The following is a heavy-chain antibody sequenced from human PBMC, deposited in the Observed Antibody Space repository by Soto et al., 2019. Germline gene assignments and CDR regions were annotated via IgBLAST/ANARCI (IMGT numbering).Heavy chain of an antibody. V-gene: IGHV3-30*03. CDR2: ISYDEKNK. D-gene: IGHD3-22*01. CDR1: VFTFSFYG. Sequence: VGSLRLSCASSVFTFSFYGMHWVRHSPGKWLEWLAVISYDEKNKFYADSVKGRFTISRDNSKNTLSLQMNSLRTEDTAVYYCATRGSSYYDFLERWGEGTLVNVTS. CDR3: ATRGSSYYDFLER. J-gene: IGHJ1*01.